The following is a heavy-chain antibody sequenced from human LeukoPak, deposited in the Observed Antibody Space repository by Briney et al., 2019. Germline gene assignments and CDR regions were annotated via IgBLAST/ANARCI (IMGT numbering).Heavy chain of an antibody. D-gene: IGHD3-9*01. Sequence: FQGRVTITRDTSASTAYMELSSLRSEDTAVYYCASSVGYFDWLGPDAFDIWGQGTMVTVSS. CDR3: ASSVGYFDWLGPDAFDI. J-gene: IGHJ3*02. V-gene: IGHV1-3*01.